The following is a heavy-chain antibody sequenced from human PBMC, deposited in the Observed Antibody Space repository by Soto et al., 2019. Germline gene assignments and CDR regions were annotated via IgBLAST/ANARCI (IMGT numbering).Heavy chain of an antibody. J-gene: IGHJ5*02. CDR3: ARGRDIVVVVAATEGRFDP. CDR2: INHSGST. V-gene: IGHV4-34*01. CDR1: GGSFSGYY. D-gene: IGHD2-15*01. Sequence: QVQLQQWGAGLLKPSETLSLTCAVYGGSFSGYYWSWIRQPPGKGLEWIEEINHSGSTNYNPSLKSRVTISVDKSKNQFSLKLSSVTAADTAVYYCARGRDIVVVVAATEGRFDPWGQGTLVTVSS.